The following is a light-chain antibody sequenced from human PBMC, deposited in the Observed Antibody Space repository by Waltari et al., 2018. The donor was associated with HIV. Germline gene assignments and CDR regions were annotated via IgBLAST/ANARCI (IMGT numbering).Light chain of an antibody. Sequence: QSELTQSPSASGTPGQRVTIPCSGSRSNIGTNSVIWYQQLPGTAPKLLIYSNSQRPSGVPDRFSGSKSGTSASLAITGLQSEDEADYYCAAWDDSLNGHVVFGGGTKLTVL. J-gene: IGLJ2*01. CDR1: RSNIGTNS. CDR2: SNS. V-gene: IGLV1-44*01. CDR3: AAWDDSLNGHVV.